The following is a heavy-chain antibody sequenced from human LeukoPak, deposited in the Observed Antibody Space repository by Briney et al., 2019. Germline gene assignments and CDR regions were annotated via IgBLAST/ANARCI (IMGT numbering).Heavy chain of an antibody. J-gene: IGHJ4*02. Sequence: TSSETLSLTCAVYGGSFSGYYWSWIRQPPGKGLEWIGEINHSGSTNCNPSLKSRVTISLDTSKNQFSLKLSSVTAADTAVYYCARTHHATYYYGSGSYYPFDYWGQGTLVTVSS. CDR2: INHSGST. CDR1: GGSFSGYY. CDR3: ARTHHATYYYGSGSYYPFDY. D-gene: IGHD3-10*01. V-gene: IGHV4-34*01.